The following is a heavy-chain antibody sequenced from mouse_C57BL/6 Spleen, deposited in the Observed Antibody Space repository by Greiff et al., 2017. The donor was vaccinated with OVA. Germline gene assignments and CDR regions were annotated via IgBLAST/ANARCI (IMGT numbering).Heavy chain of an antibody. CDR3: ARWSDGDSFLGY. D-gene: IGHD2-13*01. CDR1: GYTFTDYY. CDR2: INPNNGGT. V-gene: IGHV1-26*01. Sequence: VQLQQSGPELVKPGASVKISCKASGYTFTDYYMNWVKQSHGKSLEWIGDINPNNGGTSYNQQFKGKATLTVDKSSSTAYMARRRLTSEDSAVYYCARWSDGDSFLGYWGQGTTLTVSS. J-gene: IGHJ2*01.